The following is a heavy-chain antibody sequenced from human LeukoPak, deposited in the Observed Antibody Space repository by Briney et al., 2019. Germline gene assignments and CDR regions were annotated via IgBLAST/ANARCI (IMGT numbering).Heavy chain of an antibody. Sequence: PGGSLRLSCAASGFTFSSDAMNWVRLAPGKGLEWVSSVGGSSGGSTQYADAVKGRFTVSRDNSKSTLYLQMNSLRADDTAIYYCAKSHYYGSGSIDYWGQGTLVTVSS. V-gene: IGHV3-23*01. J-gene: IGHJ4*02. CDR3: AKSHYYGSGSIDY. CDR1: GFTFSSDA. D-gene: IGHD3-10*01. CDR2: VGGSSGGST.